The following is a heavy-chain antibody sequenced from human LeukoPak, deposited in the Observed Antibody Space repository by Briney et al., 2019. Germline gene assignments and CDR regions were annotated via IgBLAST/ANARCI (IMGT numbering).Heavy chain of an antibody. V-gene: IGHV4-34*01. CDR3: ATLEGLYD. CDR2: INHSGST. Sequence: SETLSLTCAVYGGSFSGYYWSWIRQPPGKGLEWIGEINHSGSTNYNPSLKSRVTISVDTSKNQFSLRLSSVTAADTAVYYCATLEGLYDWGQGTLVTVSS. J-gene: IGHJ4*02. D-gene: IGHD2-8*01. CDR1: GGSFSGYY.